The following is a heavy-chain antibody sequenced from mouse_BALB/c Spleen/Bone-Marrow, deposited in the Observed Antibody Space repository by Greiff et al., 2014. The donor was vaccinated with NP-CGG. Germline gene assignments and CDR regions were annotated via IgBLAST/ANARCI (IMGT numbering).Heavy chain of an antibody. CDR3: ARINGYDY. J-gene: IGHJ2*01. Sequence: QVQLQQPGAELVKPGASVKLSCKASGYTFTSYWMHWVKQRPGQGPEWIGEIDPSTGRTDYNKRFKSQATLTVDKSASTAYMHLSSLTSEDSAVYYCARINGYDYRGHGTTLTVSS. CDR2: IDPSTGRT. D-gene: IGHD2-2*01. CDR1: GYTFTSYW. V-gene: IGHV1S81*02.